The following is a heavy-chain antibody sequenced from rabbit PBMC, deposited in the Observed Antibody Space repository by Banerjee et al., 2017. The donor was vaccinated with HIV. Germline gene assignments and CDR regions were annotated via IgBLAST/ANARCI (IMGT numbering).Heavy chain of an antibody. V-gene: IGHV1S43*01. CDR3: AREVYADSSAYYPSL. D-gene: IGHD1-1*01. J-gene: IGHJ6*01. CDR2: IDPVFYKT. Sequence: QQQLEESGGGLVKPGGTLTLTCKASGIDFISYYYMSWVRQAPGKGLEWIGYIDPVFYKTYYANWVNGRFTISSHNAQNTLYLRLNRLTAADTATYFCAREVYADSSAYYPSLWGPGTLVT. CDR1: GIDFISYYY.